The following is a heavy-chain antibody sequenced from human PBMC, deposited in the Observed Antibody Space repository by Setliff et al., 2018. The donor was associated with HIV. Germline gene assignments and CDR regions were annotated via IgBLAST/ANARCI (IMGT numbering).Heavy chain of an antibody. Sequence: PGGSLRLSCAASGFNFSIYNMNWVRQAPGKGLEWVSYISSSSSTVYYADSVKGRFTVSRDNSGRTLYLQINSLRAEDTAIYYCAKARTTVTSALDSWGQGTLVTVSS. D-gene: IGHD4-17*01. CDR2: ISSSSSTV. V-gene: IGHV3-48*01. CDR1: GFNFSIYN. CDR3: AKARTTVTSALDS. J-gene: IGHJ4*02.